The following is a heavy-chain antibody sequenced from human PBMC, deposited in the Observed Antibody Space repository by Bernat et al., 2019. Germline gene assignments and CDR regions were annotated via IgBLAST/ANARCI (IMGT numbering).Heavy chain of an antibody. D-gene: IGHD3-22*01. J-gene: IGHJ4*02. CDR3: ARGRGTYYYDSRRQYYFDY. CDR2: INHSGST. Sequence: QVQLQQWGAGLLKPSETLSLTCAVYGGSFSGYYWSWFRQPPGKGLVWNGEINHSGSTNSNPSLKSRVTISVDTSKNQFSLKLSAWTAADTAVYYCARGRGTYYYDSRRQYYFDYWGQGTLVTVSS. CDR1: GGSFSGYY. V-gene: IGHV4-34*01.